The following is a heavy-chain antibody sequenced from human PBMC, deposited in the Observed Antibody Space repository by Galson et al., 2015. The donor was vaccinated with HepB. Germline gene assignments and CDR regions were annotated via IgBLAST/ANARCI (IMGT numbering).Heavy chain of an antibody. V-gene: IGHV4-31*03. CDR1: GGSISSGGYY. D-gene: IGHD6-6*01. CDR2: IYYSGST. Sequence: LSLTCTVSGGSISSGGYYWSWIRQHPGKGLEWIGYIYYSGSTYYNPSLKSRVTISVDTSKNQFSLKLSSVTAADTAVCYCARDRGIAARLDDYWYFDLWGRGTLVTVSS. CDR3: ARDRGIAARLDDYWYFDL. J-gene: IGHJ2*01.